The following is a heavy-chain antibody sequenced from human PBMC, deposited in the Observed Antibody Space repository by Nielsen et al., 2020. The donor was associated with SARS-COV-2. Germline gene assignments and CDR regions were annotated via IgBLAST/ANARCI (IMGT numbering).Heavy chain of an antibody. J-gene: IGHJ4*02. V-gene: IGHV1-69*01. CDR2: IIPIFGTA. D-gene: IGHD6-19*01. Sequence: WVRQAPGQGLEWMGGIIPIFGTANYAQKFQGRVTITADESTSTAYMELSSLRSEDTAVYYCVRTGSSGWADYWGQGTLVTVS. CDR3: VRTGSSGWADY.